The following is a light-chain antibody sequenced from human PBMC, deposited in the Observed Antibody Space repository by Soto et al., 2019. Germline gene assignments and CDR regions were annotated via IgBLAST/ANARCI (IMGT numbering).Light chain of an antibody. V-gene: IGLV4-60*02. J-gene: IGLJ3*02. CDR1: SGHSSYI. Sequence: QPVLTQSSSASASLGSSVKLTCTLSSGHSSYIIAWHQQQPGKAPRYLINLEGSGSFNRGSGVPDRFSGSSSGADRYLTISNLPFEDEADYYCETWDGNTRVFGRGTKLTVL. CDR2: LEGSGSF. CDR3: ETWDGNTRV.